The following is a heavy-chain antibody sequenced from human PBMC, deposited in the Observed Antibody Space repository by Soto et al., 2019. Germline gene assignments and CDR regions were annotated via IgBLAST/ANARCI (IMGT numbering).Heavy chain of an antibody. CDR3: ARDIVGGRLDXFDS. CDR2: INPNSGGT. V-gene: IGHV1-2*04. Sequence: VSCKASGYTFTGYYMHWVRQAPGRGLEWMGWINPNSGGTNYAQKFQGWVTMTRDTSISTAYMELSRLRSDDTAVYYCARDIVGGRLDXFDSWGQRTMVTVSS. J-gene: IGHJ3*02. CDR1: GYTFTGYY. D-gene: IGHD1-26*01.